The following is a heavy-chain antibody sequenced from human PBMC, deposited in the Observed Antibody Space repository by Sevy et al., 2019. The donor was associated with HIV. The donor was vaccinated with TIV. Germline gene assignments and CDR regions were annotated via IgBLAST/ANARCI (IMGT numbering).Heavy chain of an antibody. Sequence: GGSLRLSCAASGFTFSSYAMSWVRQAPGKGLEWVSAISGSGGSTYYADSVKGRCTISRDNSKNTLYLQRNSLRAEDTAVYACAKDQPPPGLDGPQYFDYWGQGTLVTVSS. CDR2: ISGSGGST. V-gene: IGHV3-23*01. D-gene: IGHD3-3*01. CDR3: AKDQPPPGLDGPQYFDY. J-gene: IGHJ4*02. CDR1: GFTFSSYA.